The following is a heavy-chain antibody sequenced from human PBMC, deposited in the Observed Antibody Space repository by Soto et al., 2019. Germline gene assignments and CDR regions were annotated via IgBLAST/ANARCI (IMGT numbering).Heavy chain of an antibody. CDR2: ISYDGSNK. Sequence: GGSLRLSCAASGFTFSSYAMHWVRQAPGKGLEWVAVISYDGSNKYYADSVKGRFTISRDNSKNTLYLQMNSLRAEDTAVYYCARDRNFALNYYDSSRITGYYGMDVWGQGTTVTV. V-gene: IGHV3-30-3*01. J-gene: IGHJ6*02. CDR3: ARDRNFALNYYDSSRITGYYGMDV. CDR1: GFTFSSYA. D-gene: IGHD3-22*01.